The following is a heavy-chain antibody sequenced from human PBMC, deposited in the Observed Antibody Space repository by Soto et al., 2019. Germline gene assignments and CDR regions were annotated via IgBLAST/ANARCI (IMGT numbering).Heavy chain of an antibody. CDR2: VSGYNGHT. V-gene: IGHV1-18*04. Sequence: VELMQSGGELKKPGASVNVSCKTSGYTFFSYGISWVRQAPGQGLEWMGWVSGYNGHTNYAQKFKDRVSMTRDISTATAYMELRILRSYDTAVYYCARLVGPTSSENWGDPGGQGTLVTVSS. J-gene: IGHJ5*02. CDR1: GYTFFSYG. CDR3: ARLVGPTSSENWGDP. D-gene: IGHD1-26*01.